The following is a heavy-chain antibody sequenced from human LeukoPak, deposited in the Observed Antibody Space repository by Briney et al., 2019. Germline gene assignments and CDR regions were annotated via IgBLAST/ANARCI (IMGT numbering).Heavy chain of an antibody. J-gene: IGHJ3*02. CDR1: GGSISSSSYY. D-gene: IGHD2-15*01. CDR2: IYYSGST. V-gene: IGHV4-39*01. Sequence: SETLSLTCTVSGGSISSSSYYWGWIRQPPGKGLEWIGSIYYSGSTYYNPSLKSRVTISVDTSKNQFSLKLSSVTAADTAVYYCAGGGGVFDIGGQGTMVTVS. CDR3: AGGGGVFDI.